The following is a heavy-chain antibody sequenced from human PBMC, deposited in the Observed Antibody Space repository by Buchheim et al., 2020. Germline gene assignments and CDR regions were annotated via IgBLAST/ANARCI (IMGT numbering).Heavy chain of an antibody. J-gene: IGHJ6*02. Sequence: QVQLQESGPGLVKPSETLSLTCTVSGGSVSTGSDFWSWIRQAPGKGLEWIGYIHYSGNTNYNRSLKSRVTISIDTSKNQFSLKLSSVTAADTAVYYCARDIYYSGMDVWGQGTT. V-gene: IGHV4-61*01. CDR3: ARDIYYSGMDV. CDR2: IHYSGNT. CDR1: GGSVSTGSDF.